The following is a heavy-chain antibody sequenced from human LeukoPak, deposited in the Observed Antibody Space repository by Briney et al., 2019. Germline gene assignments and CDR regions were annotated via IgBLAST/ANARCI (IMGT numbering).Heavy chain of an antibody. CDR3: VKETIETSFDY. Sequence: GGSLRLSCAASGFSFSRFAMSWVRQAPGKGLEWVSAISGGGDSTYYADSVRGRFTISRDNSKNTLYLQMISLRAEDTAVYYCVKETIETSFDYWGQGTLVTVSS. D-gene: IGHD1-7*01. J-gene: IGHJ4*02. V-gene: IGHV3-23*01. CDR1: GFSFSRFA. CDR2: ISGGGDST.